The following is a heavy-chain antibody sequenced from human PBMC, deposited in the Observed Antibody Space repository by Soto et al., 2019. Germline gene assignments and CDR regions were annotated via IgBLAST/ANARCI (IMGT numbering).Heavy chain of an antibody. CDR2: IKQDGSEK. CDR1: GFTFSSYW. J-gene: IGHJ6*03. D-gene: IGHD3-9*01. CDR3: ARAPPHFDWLLYGYYYYMDV. Sequence: GGSLRLSCAASGFTFSSYWMSWVRQAPGKGLEWVANIKQDGSEKYYVDSVKGRFTISRDNAKNSLYLQMNSLRAEDTAVYYCARAPPHFDWLLYGYYYYMDVWGKGTTVTVS. V-gene: IGHV3-7*01.